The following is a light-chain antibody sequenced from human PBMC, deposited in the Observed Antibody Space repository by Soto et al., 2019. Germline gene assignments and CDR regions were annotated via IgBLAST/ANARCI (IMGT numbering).Light chain of an antibody. Sequence: QSALTQPRSVSGSPGQSVTISCTGTSSDIGAYDYVFWYLQYPGKSPKLIIYDVFKRPSGVPARFSGSKSGDTASLTISVLQTEDEADYHCCSYAGRHTLVFGGGTKLTVL. CDR1: SSDIGAYDY. J-gene: IGLJ3*02. V-gene: IGLV2-11*01. CDR3: CSYAGRHTLV. CDR2: DVF.